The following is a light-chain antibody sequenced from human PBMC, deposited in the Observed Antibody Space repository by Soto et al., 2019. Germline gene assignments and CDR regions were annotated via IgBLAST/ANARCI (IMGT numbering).Light chain of an antibody. CDR2: GAS. CDR3: QLFGSSTRYT. J-gene: IGKJ2*01. Sequence: EIVMTQSPATLSVSPGERATLSCRASQSVSSKLAWYQQKPGQAPRLLIYGASTRATGIPARFSGSGSGTEFTLTISSLQSEDFAVYYCQLFGSSTRYTFGRGTKLEIK. V-gene: IGKV3-15*01. CDR1: QSVSSK.